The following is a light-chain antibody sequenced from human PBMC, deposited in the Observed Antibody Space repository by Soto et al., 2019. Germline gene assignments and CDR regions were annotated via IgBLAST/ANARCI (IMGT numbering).Light chain of an antibody. J-gene: IGKJ1*01. V-gene: IGKV1-39*01. Sequence: DIQMTQSPSSLSASVGDRVTITCRASQSISTYLNWYQQKPGKAPKLLIYAASNLQSDVPSRFSGSRSGTDFTLTISSLQPEDFATYYCQQTYSIPRAFGQGTQVEI. CDR2: AAS. CDR3: QQTYSIPRA. CDR1: QSISTY.